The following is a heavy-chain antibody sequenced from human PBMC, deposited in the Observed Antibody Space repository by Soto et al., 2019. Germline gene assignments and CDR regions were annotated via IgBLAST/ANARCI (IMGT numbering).Heavy chain of an antibody. CDR2: INAGNGNT. Sequence: ASVKVSCKASGYTFTSYAMHWVRQAPGQRLEWMGWINAGNGNTKYSQKFQGRVTITRDTSASTAYMELSSLRSEDTAVYYCARIPFSIVGATRPYYYYGMDVWGQGTTVTVSS. CDR1: GYTFTSYA. CDR3: ARIPFSIVGATRPYYYYGMDV. J-gene: IGHJ6*02. D-gene: IGHD1-26*01. V-gene: IGHV1-3*01.